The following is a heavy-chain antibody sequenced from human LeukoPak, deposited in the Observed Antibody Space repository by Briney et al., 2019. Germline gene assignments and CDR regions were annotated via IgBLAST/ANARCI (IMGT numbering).Heavy chain of an antibody. D-gene: IGHD2-2*01. CDR1: GFTFSDYY. CDR2: YSSSSSYT. V-gene: IGHV3-11*06. J-gene: IGHJ6*04. Sequence: GASLRLSSASAGFTFSDYYMSWIRQAPGKVLECVAYYSSSSSYTNDADSVKGRFTISRGNAMNSLYLQMNSLRAEDTAVYYCARDSGVPAAMRYYHGMDVWGKSPRLTVS. CDR3: ARDSGVPAAMRYYHGMDV.